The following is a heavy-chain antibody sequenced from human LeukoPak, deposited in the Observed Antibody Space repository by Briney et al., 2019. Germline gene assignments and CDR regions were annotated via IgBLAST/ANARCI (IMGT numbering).Heavy chain of an antibody. D-gene: IGHD5-24*01. CDR1: GFTFSSYG. CDR2: IWYDGSNK. J-gene: IGHJ4*02. Sequence: GGSLRPPCAASGFTFSSYGMHWVRQAPGKGLEWVAAIWYDGSNKYYADSVKGRFTISRDNSKNTLYLQMNSLRAEDTAVYYCAKEAYIEMATITPDYWGQGTLVTVSS. V-gene: IGHV3-33*06. CDR3: AKEAYIEMATITPDY.